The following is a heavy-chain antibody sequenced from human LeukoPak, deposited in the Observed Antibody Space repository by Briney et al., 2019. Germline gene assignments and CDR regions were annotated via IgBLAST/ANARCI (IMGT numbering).Heavy chain of an antibody. CDR1: GLTFSSYA. J-gene: IGHJ4*02. D-gene: IGHD3-22*01. V-gene: IGHV3-30-3*01. CDR2: ISYDGNKK. Sequence: TGGSLRLSCAASGLTFSSYAMHWIRQAPGKGLEWVAVISYDGNKKYYADSVRGQFTISRDNSKNTFYLQMDSLRAEDTAVYYCARSRGATGYYWVDYWGQGTLVTVSS. CDR3: ARSRGATGYYWVDY.